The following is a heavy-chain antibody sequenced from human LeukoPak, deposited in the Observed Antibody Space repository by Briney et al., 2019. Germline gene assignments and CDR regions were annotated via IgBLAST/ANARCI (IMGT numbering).Heavy chain of an antibody. V-gene: IGHV3-13*01. CDR3: ARAPEGRTQFDY. Sequence: SGGSLRLSCAASGFTFSSYDMHWVRQATGKGLEWVSAIGTAGDTYYPGSVKGRSTISRENAKNSLYLQMNSLRAGDTAVYYCARAPEGRTQFDYWGQGTLVTVSS. J-gene: IGHJ4*02. CDR1: GFTFSSYD. CDR2: IGTAGDT. D-gene: IGHD1-14*01.